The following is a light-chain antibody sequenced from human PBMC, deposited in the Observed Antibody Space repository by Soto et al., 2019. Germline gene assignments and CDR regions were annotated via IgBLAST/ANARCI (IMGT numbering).Light chain of an antibody. J-gene: IGKJ1*01. V-gene: IGKV3-15*01. CDR2: GAS. CDR1: HSVSYD. Sequence: EIVMTQSPATLSVSPGERATLSCRASHSVSYDLAWYQQKPGQAPRLLIYGASIRATGFPARFSGSRSGTEFTLTISSLLPEDFVVYYCQQYNNWPRTFGQGTKVEIK. CDR3: QQYNNWPRT.